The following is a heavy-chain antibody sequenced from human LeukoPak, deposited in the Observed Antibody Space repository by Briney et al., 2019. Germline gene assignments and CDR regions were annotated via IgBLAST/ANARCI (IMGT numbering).Heavy chain of an antibody. CDR3: ARGYYYDSSGYLRFDY. J-gene: IGHJ4*02. CDR1: GYTFTSCG. V-gene: IGHV1-18*01. Sequence: ASVKVSCKASGYTFTSCGISWVRQAPGQGLEWMGWISAYNGNTNYAQKLQGRVTMTTDTSTSTAYMELRSLRSDDTAVYYCARGYYYDSSGYLRFDYWGQGTLVTVSS. CDR2: ISAYNGNT. D-gene: IGHD3-22*01.